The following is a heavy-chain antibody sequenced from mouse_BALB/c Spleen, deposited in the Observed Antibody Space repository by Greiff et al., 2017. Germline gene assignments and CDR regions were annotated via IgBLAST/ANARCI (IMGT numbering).Heavy chain of an antibody. D-gene: IGHD2-3*01. Sequence: DVQLQESGAELVKPGASVKLSCTASGFNIKDTYMHWVKQRPEQGLEWIGRIDPANGNTKYDPKFQGKATITADTSSNTAYLQLSSLTSEDTAVYYCARTHDGENFDYWGQGTTLTVSS. CDR2: IDPANGNT. CDR1: GFNIKDTY. CDR3: ARTHDGENFDY. J-gene: IGHJ2*01. V-gene: IGHV14-3*02.